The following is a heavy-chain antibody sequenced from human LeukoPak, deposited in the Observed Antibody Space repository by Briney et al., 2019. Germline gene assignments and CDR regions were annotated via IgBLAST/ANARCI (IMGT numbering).Heavy chain of an antibody. Sequence: SETLSLTCTVSSGSISISSYYWGWIRQPPGKGLEWIGNLYYTGSTDYNPSLKSRVTISVDTSKNQFSLKLSSVTAADTAVYYCARDGAVEMATIDLWGQGTLVTVSS. CDR1: SGSISISSYY. D-gene: IGHD5-24*01. CDR2: LYYTGST. J-gene: IGHJ4*02. CDR3: ARDGAVEMATIDL. V-gene: IGHV4-39*07.